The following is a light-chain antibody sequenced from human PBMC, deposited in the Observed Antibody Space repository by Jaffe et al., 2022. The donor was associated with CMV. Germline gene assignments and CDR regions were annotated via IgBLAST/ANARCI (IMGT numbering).Light chain of an antibody. V-gene: IGKV1-9*01. J-gene: IGKJ4*01. CDR3: QQLNSFPLT. CDR2: AAS. Sequence: DIQLTQSPSFLSASIRDRVSITCRASQAIGSYLAWYQQKPGKAPKLLIYAASTLQTGVPSRFSGSGSETEFTLTISSLQPEDFATYYCQQLNSFPLTFGGGTKVEIQ. CDR1: QAIGSY.